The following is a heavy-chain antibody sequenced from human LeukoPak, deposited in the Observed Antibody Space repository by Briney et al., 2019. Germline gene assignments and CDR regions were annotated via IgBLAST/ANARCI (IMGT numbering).Heavy chain of an antibody. CDR2: ISGSGGST. CDR1: GFTFSSYA. J-gene: IGHJ4*02. Sequence: QPGGSLRLSCAASGFTFSSYAMSWVRQAPGKGLEWVSAISGSGGSTYYADSVKGRFTISRDNSKNTLYLQMNSLRAEDTAVYYCANSPGRQQLVRVDYWGQGTLVTVSS. V-gene: IGHV3-23*01. D-gene: IGHD6-13*01. CDR3: ANSPGRQQLVRVDY.